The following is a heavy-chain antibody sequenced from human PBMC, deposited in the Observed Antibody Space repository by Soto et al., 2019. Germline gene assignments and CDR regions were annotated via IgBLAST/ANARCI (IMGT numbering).Heavy chain of an antibody. CDR3: AKDYCSSTSCQYPYYYGMDV. D-gene: IGHD2-2*01. Sequence: QVQLVESGGGVVQPGRSLRLSCAASGFTFSSYGMHWVRQAPGKGLEWVAVISYDGSNKYYADSVKGRFTISRDNSKNTLYLQMNSLRAEDTAVYYCAKDYCSSTSCQYPYYYGMDVWGQGTTVTVSS. CDR1: GFTFSSYG. CDR2: ISYDGSNK. J-gene: IGHJ6*02. V-gene: IGHV3-30*18.